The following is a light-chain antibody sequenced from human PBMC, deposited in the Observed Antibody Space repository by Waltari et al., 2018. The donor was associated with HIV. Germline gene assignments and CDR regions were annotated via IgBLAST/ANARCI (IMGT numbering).Light chain of an antibody. Sequence: EIVLTQSPGTWSLSPGDGVTLSCRASQSVGRNLSWYQQKPGQAPRLLIYETSTSATGVPDRFIGRGSETDFALTIVGLEPDDFAVYYCQVYGGSPLYTFGQGTKLDIK. V-gene: IGKV3-20*01. J-gene: IGKJ2*01. CDR1: QSVGRN. CDR2: ETS. CDR3: QVYGGSPLYT.